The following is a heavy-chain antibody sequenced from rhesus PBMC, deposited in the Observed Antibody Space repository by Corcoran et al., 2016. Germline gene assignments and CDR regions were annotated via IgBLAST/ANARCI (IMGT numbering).Heavy chain of an antibody. CDR1: GYSISSGYG. J-gene: IGHJ4*01. V-gene: IGHV4-122*02. CDR2: ISYSGGT. Sequence: QLQLQESGPGLVKPSETLSLTCAVSGYSISSGYGWSWLRQPPGKVLEWIWYISYSGGTSDNPALKSRVTSSRETSKNQFCLKLSSVTAADTAVYDCARASSSRPSDYWGQGVLVTVSS. D-gene: IGHD2-15*01. CDR3: ARASSSRPSDY.